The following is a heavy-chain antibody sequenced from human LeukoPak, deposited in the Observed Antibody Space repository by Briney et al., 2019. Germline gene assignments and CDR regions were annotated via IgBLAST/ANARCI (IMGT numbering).Heavy chain of an antibody. J-gene: IGHJ3*02. CDR1: GFTFSSYG. V-gene: IGHV3-30*18. Sequence: GGSLKLSCAASGFTFSSYGMHWVRQAPGKGLEWVAVISYDGSNKYYADSVKGRFTISRDNSKNTLYLQMNSLRAEDTAVYYCAKDERQQLDAFDIWGQGTMVTVSS. CDR2: ISYDGSNK. D-gene: IGHD6-13*01. CDR3: AKDERQQLDAFDI.